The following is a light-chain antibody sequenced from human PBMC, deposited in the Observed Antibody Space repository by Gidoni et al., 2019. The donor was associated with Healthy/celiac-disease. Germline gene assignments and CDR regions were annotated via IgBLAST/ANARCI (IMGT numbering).Light chain of an antibody. CDR3: MQALQTPXPLT. J-gene: IGKJ4*01. V-gene: IGKV2-28*01. CDR1: QSLLHSNGYNY. CDR2: LGS. Sequence: DIVMTQSPLSLPVTPGEPASISCRSSQSLLHSNGYNYLDWYLQKPGQSPQLLIYLGSNRASGVPDRFSGSGSGTDFTLKISRVEAEDVGVYYCMQALQTPXPLTFGGGTKVE.